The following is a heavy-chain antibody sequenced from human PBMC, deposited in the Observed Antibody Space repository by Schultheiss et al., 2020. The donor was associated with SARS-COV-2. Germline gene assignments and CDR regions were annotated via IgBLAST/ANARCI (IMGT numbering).Heavy chain of an antibody. CDR1: GFTFSNYK. CDR2: IKEDGSEK. Sequence: GESLKISCAASGFTFSNYKMNWVRQAPGKGLEWVAKIKEDGSEKDYVDSVKGRFTISRDNAKNSLYLQMNSLRAEDTAVYYCARGGIAGSGSLVRGIHYYYYYGMDVWGQGTTVTVSS. CDR3: ARGGIAGSGSLVRGIHYYYYYGMDV. D-gene: IGHD3-10*01. V-gene: IGHV3-7*01. J-gene: IGHJ6*02.